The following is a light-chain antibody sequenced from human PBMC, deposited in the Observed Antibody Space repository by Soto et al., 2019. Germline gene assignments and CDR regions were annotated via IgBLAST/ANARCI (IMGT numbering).Light chain of an antibody. V-gene: IGLV7-43*01. Sequence: QTVVTQEPSLTVSPGGTVTLTCASSTGAVTSGYYPNWFQQKPGQAPRPLIYSINNKHSWTPARFSGSLLGDKAALTLSGVQPADEADYYCLLYYGGAQVFGGGTKLTVL. CDR2: SIN. CDR1: TGAVTSGYY. CDR3: LLYYGGAQV. J-gene: IGLJ3*02.